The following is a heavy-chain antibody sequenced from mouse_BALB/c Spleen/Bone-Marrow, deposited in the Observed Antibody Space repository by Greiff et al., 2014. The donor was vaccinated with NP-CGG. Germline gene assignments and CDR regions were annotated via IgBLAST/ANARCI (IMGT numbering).Heavy chain of an antibody. J-gene: IGHJ2*01. CDR3: ARGFPFDY. Sequence: QVQLKESGAELARPGASVKLSCKASGYTFTGYWMHWVKQRPGQGLEWIGAIYPGDGDAKYTQKFKGKATLTADKSSSTAYMQLSSLASEDSAVYYCARGFPFDYWGQGTTLTVSS. CDR2: IYPGDGDA. V-gene: IGHV1-87*01. CDR1: GYTFTGYW.